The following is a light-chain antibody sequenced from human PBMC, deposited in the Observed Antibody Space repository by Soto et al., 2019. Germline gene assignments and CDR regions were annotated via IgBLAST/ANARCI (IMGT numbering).Light chain of an antibody. Sequence: EIVLTQSPATLSLSPGERATLSCGASQTVSSNFLAWYQQKPGQAPRLLIFDASTRATGIPDRFTGSGSETDFTLTISRLEPEDFAVYYCQQYGTTRITFGQGTRLEIK. CDR1: QTVSSNF. CDR3: QQYGTTRIT. CDR2: DAS. J-gene: IGKJ5*01. V-gene: IGKV3D-20*01.